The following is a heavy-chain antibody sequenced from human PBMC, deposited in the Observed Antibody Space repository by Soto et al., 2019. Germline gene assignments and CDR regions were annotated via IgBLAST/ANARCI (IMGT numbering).Heavy chain of an antibody. V-gene: IGHV1-69*06. CDR3: ATGYCSGGSCYPPPYFDY. Sequence: QVQLVQSGDEVKKPGSSVKVSCKASGGTFSSYAISWVRQAPGQGLEWMGGIIPIFGTANYAQKFQGRVTITADKATSTGYMELSSLRSEATAVYYCATGYCSGGSCYPPPYFDYWGQGTLVTVSS. CDR2: IIPIFGTA. J-gene: IGHJ4*02. D-gene: IGHD2-15*01. CDR1: GGTFSSYA.